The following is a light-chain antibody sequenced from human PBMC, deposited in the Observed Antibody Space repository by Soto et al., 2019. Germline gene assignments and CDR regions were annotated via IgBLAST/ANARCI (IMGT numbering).Light chain of an antibody. V-gene: IGKV3D-20*02. J-gene: IGKJ5*01. CDR3: QQRSNWPPIT. CDR1: QSVSIH. Sequence: ETVMTQSPGSLSVSLGERATVSCRASQSVSIHLAWYQQKPGQAPRLLIYGTSIRATGIPDRFSGSGSGTDFTLTITRLEPEDFAVYYCQQRSNWPPITFGQGTRLEIK. CDR2: GTS.